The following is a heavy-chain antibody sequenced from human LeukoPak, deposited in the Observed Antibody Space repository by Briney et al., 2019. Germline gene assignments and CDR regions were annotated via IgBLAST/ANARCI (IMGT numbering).Heavy chain of an antibody. Sequence: PSETLSLTCTVSGGSISSSSYYWSWIRQPPGKGLEWIGYIDYSGSTNYNPSLKSRVIISVDTSKTQFSLKLSSVTAADTAVYYCARHYYSDPFDYWGQGTLVTVSS. CDR3: ARHYYSDPFDY. D-gene: IGHD4-17*01. V-gene: IGHV4-61*01. CDR2: IDYSGST. CDR1: GGSISSSSYY. J-gene: IGHJ4*02.